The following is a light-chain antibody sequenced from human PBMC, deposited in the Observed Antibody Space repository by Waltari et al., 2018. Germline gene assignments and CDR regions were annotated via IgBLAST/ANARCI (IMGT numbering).Light chain of an antibody. V-gene: IGKV1-33*01. Sequence: DIQMTQSPSSLSASVRDRVTITCQASQDIRKYLSCYQQKPGKAPKLLIYGASNLETGVPSRFSGSGSRTDFTFTISSLQPEDVATYYCQQYDNLPVTFGQGTKVEIK. CDR3: QQYDNLPVT. J-gene: IGKJ1*01. CDR1: QDIRKY. CDR2: GAS.